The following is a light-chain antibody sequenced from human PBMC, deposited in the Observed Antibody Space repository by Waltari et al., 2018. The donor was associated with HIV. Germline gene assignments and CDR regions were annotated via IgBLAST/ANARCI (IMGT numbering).Light chain of an antibody. J-gene: IGLJ1*01. Sequence: QSALTQPASVSGSPGQSITISCTGTSSDVGGYNYVFWYQQHPGKAPKLMIYEVSNRPSGVSKRCSGSKSGNTASLTISGLQAEDEADYYCSSYTSSSTYVFGTGTKVTVL. CDR3: SSYTSSSTYV. CDR1: SSDVGGYNY. CDR2: EVS. V-gene: IGLV2-14*01.